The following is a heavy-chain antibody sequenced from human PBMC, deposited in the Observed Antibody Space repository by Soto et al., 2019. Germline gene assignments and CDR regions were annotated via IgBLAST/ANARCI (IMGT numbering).Heavy chain of an antibody. CDR1: GDSISTNSYS. CDR3: ARGMTTVTTFDY. J-gene: IGHJ4*02. Sequence: SETLSLTCTGSGDSISTNSYSWGWIRQPPGQGLEWIGLFYYSGSTHYNPSLKSRVTISVDRSKNQFSLKLSSVTAADTAVYYCARGMTTVTTFDYWGQGTLVTVSS. CDR2: FYYSGST. V-gene: IGHV4-39*07. D-gene: IGHD4-17*01.